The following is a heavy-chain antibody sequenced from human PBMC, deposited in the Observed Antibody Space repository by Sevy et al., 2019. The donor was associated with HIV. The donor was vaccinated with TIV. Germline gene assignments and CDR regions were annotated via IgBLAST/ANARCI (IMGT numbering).Heavy chain of an antibody. Sequence: GGSLRLSCAASGFTFSSYDMHWVRQATGKGLEWVSAIGTAGDTYYPGSVKVRFTISRENAKNSLYLQMNSLRAGDTAVYYCARTTSEVGGMDVWGQGTTVTVSS. V-gene: IGHV3-13*01. CDR3: ARTTSEVGGMDV. J-gene: IGHJ6*02. CDR2: IGTAGDT. CDR1: GFTFSSYD.